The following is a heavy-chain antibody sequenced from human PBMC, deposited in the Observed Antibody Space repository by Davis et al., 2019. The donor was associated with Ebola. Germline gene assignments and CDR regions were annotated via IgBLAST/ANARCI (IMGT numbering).Heavy chain of an antibody. CDR3: AKDPSYSSGYYFDY. D-gene: IGHD6-19*01. Sequence: GESLKISCAASGFTFSSYWMSWVRQAPGKGLEWVANIKQDGSEKYYVDSVKGRFTISRDNAKNSLYLQMNSLRAEDTAVYYCAKDPSYSSGYYFDYWGQGTLVTVSS. J-gene: IGHJ4*02. CDR2: IKQDGSEK. V-gene: IGHV3-7*01. CDR1: GFTFSSYW.